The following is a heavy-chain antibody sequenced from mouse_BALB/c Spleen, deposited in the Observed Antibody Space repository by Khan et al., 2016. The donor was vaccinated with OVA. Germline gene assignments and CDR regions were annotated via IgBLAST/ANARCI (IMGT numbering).Heavy chain of an antibody. J-gene: IGHJ4*01. Sequence: EVKLEESGPGLVKPSQSLSLTCTVTGYSITSDYAWNWIRQFPGNKLEWMGYISSSGSTNYNPALKSRISITRDTSKNQFFLQLNSVTTEDTATYYCARDGSRYNYAMDYWGPGTSVTGSS. CDR2: ISSSGST. CDR3: ARDGSRYNYAMDY. D-gene: IGHD2-3*01. V-gene: IGHV3-2*02. CDR1: GYSITSDYA.